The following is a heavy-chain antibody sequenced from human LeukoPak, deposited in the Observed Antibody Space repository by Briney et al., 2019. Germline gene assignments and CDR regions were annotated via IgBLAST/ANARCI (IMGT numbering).Heavy chain of an antibody. CDR1: GFSLSTSGMC. Sequence: SGPTLVNPTQTLTLTCTFSGFSLSTSGMCVSWIRQPPGKALEWLARIDWDDDKYYSTSLKTRLTISKDTSKNQVVLTMTNMDPVDTATYYCARDGTTGTFGYYYYGMDVWGQGTTVTVSS. CDR3: ARDGTTGTFGYYYYGMDV. D-gene: IGHD1-1*01. V-gene: IGHV2-70*11. CDR2: IDWDDDK. J-gene: IGHJ6*02.